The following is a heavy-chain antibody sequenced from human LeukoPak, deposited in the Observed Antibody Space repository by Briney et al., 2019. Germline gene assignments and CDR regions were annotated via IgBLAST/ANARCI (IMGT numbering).Heavy chain of an antibody. CDR3: AKAVRLGYCSSTSCRPYGFDY. V-gene: IGHV3-23*01. CDR1: GFTVSGNY. J-gene: IGHJ4*02. D-gene: IGHD2-2*01. Sequence: GGSLRLSCAVSGFTVSGNYMSWIRQGPGKGLEWVSAISGSGGSTYYADSVKGRFTISRDNSKNTLYLQMNSLRAEDTAVYYCAKAVRLGYCSSTSCRPYGFDYWGQGTLVTVSS. CDR2: ISGSGGST.